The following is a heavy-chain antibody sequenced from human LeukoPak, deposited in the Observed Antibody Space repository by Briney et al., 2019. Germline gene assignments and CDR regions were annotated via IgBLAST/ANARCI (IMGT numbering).Heavy chain of an antibody. Sequence: TSETLSLTCTASGGSISSYDWSWIRQPAGKGLEWIGRIYTSGSTNYNPSLKSRVTMSVDTSKNQFSLKLSSVTAADTAVYYCARDRGSSWYYMGYNWFDPWGQGTLVTVSS. D-gene: IGHD6-13*01. CDR3: ARDRGSSWYYMGYNWFDP. CDR1: GGSISSYD. CDR2: IYTSGST. J-gene: IGHJ5*02. V-gene: IGHV4-4*07.